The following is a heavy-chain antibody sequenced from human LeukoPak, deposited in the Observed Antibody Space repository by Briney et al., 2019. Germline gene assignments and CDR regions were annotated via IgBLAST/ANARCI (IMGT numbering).Heavy chain of an antibody. CDR1: GFTFSSYA. CDR3: AKDTSIGRYCTNGVCSPFDY. CDR2: ISDTGATT. D-gene: IGHD2-8*01. Sequence: GGSLRLSCAGSGFTFSSYAMSWARQAPGKGLEWVSAISDTGATTYDADSVKGRFTISRDNSRSPLYLQMNSLRAEDTALYYCAKDTSIGRYCTNGVCSPFDYWGQGTLVTVSS. J-gene: IGHJ4*02. V-gene: IGHV3-23*01.